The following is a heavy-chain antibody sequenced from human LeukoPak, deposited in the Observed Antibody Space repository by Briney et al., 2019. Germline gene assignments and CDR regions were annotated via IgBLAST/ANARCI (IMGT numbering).Heavy chain of an antibody. D-gene: IGHD3-22*01. Sequence: SETLSLTCTVSGGSKSSGGYYWSWIRQHPGKGLEWIGYIYYSGSTYYNPSLKSRVTISVDTSKNQFSLKLSSVTAADTAVYYCAREAYYDSSGGYSYWGQGTLVTVSS. J-gene: IGHJ4*02. CDR1: GGSKSSGGYY. CDR3: AREAYYDSSGGYSY. CDR2: IYYSGST. V-gene: IGHV4-31*03.